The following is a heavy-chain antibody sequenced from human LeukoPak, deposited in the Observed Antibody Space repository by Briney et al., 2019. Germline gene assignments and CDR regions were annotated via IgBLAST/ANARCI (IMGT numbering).Heavy chain of an antibody. CDR3: ARGVEPLAANTLAY. J-gene: IGHJ4*02. CDR2: LYSDGNT. Sequence: GGSLSLSCAVSGFTVITNDMTWVRQAPGKGLEWVSVLYSDGNTKYADSVQGRFTISRDNSKNTLYLEMNSLSPDDTAVYYCARGVEPLAANTLAYWGQGTLVTVSS. CDR1: GFTVITND. D-gene: IGHD1-14*01. V-gene: IGHV3-53*01.